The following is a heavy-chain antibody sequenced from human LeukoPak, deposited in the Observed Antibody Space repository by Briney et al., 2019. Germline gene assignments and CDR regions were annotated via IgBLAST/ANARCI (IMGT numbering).Heavy chain of an antibody. V-gene: IGHV4-4*07. J-gene: IGHJ5*02. CDR2: IYTSGST. Sequence: PSETLSLTCTVSGGSISSYYWSWIRQPAGKGLEWTGHIYTSGSTNYDPSLESRVTLSVDTSKNQFSLKLSSVTAADTAVYYCARDGLAVAEGWFDPWGQGTLVTVSS. CDR3: ARDGLAVAEGWFDP. CDR1: GGSISSYY. D-gene: IGHD6-19*01.